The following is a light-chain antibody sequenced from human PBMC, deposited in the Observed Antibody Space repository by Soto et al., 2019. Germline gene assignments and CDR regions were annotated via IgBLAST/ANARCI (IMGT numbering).Light chain of an antibody. CDR2: SNN. V-gene: IGLV1-44*01. J-gene: IGLJ2*01. Sequence: QSVLTQPPSASGTPGQRVTISCSGSSSNIGSNSVSWYQQVPGTAPKLLIYSNNQRPSGVPDRFSGSKSGTSASLAISGLQSGDEADYYCAAWDDSLNGHVVFGGGTKVTVL. CDR1: SSNIGSNS. CDR3: AAWDDSLNGHVV.